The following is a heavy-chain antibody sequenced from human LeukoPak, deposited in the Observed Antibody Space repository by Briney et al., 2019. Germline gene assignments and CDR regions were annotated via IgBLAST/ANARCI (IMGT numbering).Heavy chain of an antibody. CDR2: INTDGSDT. CDR1: GFTFNNYW. CDR3: VRGSSGWKAVDY. D-gene: IGHD6-25*01. J-gene: IGHJ4*02. Sequence: GGSLRLSCAAPGFTFNNYWMQWVRRAPGKGLVWVSVINTDGSDTNNADSVNGRFTISRDNAKNTLYLQMNSLRAEDTAVYYCVRGSSGWKAVDYCGQGTLVNVSS. V-gene: IGHV3-74*01.